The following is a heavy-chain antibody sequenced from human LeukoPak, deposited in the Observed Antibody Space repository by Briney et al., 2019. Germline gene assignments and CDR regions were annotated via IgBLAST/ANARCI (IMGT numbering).Heavy chain of an antibody. CDR3: ARGGDILTGYYFDFFDY. V-gene: IGHV3-11*01. D-gene: IGHD3-9*01. J-gene: IGHJ4*02. Sequence: GGSLRLSCAASGFTLSDYYMSWILQAPGKGLEWVSYISSSGSTIYYADSVKGRFTISRDNAKNSLYLQMNSLRAEDTAVYYCARGGDILTGYYFDFFDYWGQGTLVTVSS. CDR1: GFTLSDYY. CDR2: ISSSGSTI.